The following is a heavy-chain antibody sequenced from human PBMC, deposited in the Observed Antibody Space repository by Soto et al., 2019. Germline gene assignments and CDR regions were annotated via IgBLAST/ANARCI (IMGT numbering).Heavy chain of an antibody. CDR3: ARPLWIDDYKWRYFDL. CDR2: ISYDGSNK. Sequence: QVQLVESGGGVVQPGRSLRLSCAASGFTFSSYAMHWVRQAPGKGLEWVAVISYDGSNKYYADSVKGRFTISRDNTKNPLYLLMNSLRLVDTAVYYCARPLWIDDYKWRYFDLWGRGTLVTVSS. D-gene: IGHD4-4*01. V-gene: IGHV3-30-3*01. CDR1: GFTFSSYA. J-gene: IGHJ2*01.